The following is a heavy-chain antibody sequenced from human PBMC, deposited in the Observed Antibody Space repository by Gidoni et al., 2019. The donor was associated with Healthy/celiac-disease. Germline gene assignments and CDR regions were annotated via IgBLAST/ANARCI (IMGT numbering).Heavy chain of an antibody. J-gene: IGHJ3*02. CDR2: ISGSGGST. D-gene: IGHD3-22*01. Sequence: EVQLLESGGGLVQPGGSLRLSCAASGFTFSSYAMSWVRQAPGKGLDWVSAISGSGGSTYYADSVKGRFTISRDNSKNTLYLQMNSLRAEDTAVYYCAKGAYYYDSSGYINPPVPMLFDIWGQGTMVTVSS. CDR3: AKGAYYYDSSGYINPPVPMLFDI. CDR1: GFTFSSYA. V-gene: IGHV3-23*01.